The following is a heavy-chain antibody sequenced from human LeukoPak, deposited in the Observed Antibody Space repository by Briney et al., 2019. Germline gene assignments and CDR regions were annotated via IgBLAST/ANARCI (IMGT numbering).Heavy chain of an antibody. D-gene: IGHD3-22*01. CDR3: AGYKTYYDSSGNPFDY. CDR2: IYHNGNT. Sequence: PSETLSLTCTVFGSSINSVYSWGWIRQPPGKGLEWIGSIYHNGNTYYNSSLKSRVTISVHTSENQFSLKLSSVTAADTAVYYCAGYKTYYDSSGNPFDYWGQGTLVTVSS. J-gene: IGHJ4*02. V-gene: IGHV4-38-2*02. CDR1: GSSINSVYS.